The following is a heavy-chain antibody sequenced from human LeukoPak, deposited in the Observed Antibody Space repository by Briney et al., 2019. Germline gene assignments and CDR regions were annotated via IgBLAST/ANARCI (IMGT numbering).Heavy chain of an antibody. CDR1: GYTFTSYA. V-gene: IGHV1-3*01. CDR2: INAGNGNT. Sequence: GASVKVSCKASGYTFTSYAMHWVRQAPGQRLEWMGWINAGNGNTKYSQKFQGRVTITRDTSASTAYMELSSLRSEDTAVYYCARGEELLAAFDIWGQGTMVTVSS. D-gene: IGHD1-26*01. CDR3: ARGEELLAAFDI. J-gene: IGHJ3*02.